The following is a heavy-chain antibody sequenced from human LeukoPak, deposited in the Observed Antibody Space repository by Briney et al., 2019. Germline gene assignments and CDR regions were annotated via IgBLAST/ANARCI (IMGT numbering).Heavy chain of an antibody. D-gene: IGHD3-10*01. CDR2: IYSGGST. Sequence: PGGSLRLSCAASGFTVSSNYMSWVRQAPGKGPEWVSVIYSGGSTYYADSVKGRFTISRDNSKNTLYLQMNSLRAEDTAVYYCARAYSGYYYYMDVWGKGTTVTVSS. CDR1: GFTVSSNY. V-gene: IGHV3-53*01. CDR3: ARAYSGYYYYMDV. J-gene: IGHJ6*03.